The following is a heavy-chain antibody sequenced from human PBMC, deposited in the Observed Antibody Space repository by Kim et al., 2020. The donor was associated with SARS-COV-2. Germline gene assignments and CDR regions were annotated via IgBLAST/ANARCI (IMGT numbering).Heavy chain of an antibody. D-gene: IGHD6-13*01. CDR3: SSSSYPMGGYFQH. Sequence: YADSVKGRFTISRDNAKNSLYLQMNSLRDEDTAVYYCSSSSYPMGGYFQHWGQGTLVTVSS. J-gene: IGHJ1*01. V-gene: IGHV3-48*02.